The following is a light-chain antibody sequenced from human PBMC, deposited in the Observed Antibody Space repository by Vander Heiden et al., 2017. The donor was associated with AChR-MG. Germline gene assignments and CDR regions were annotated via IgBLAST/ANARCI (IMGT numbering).Light chain of an antibody. CDR1: QRVSSN. CDR3: QQYNNWPTWT. CDR2: GAS. J-gene: IGKJ1*01. V-gene: IGKV3-15*01. Sequence: EIVITQSPATLSVSLGERATHSCTASQRVSSNLAWYQQKPGQAPRLLIYGASTRATGIPARFSGSGSGTEFTLTISSLQSEDFAVYYCQQYNNWPTWTFGQGTKVEIK.